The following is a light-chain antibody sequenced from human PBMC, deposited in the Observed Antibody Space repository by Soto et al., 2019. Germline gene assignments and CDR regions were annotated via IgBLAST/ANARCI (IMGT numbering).Light chain of an antibody. CDR3: QQVNNYPIT. CDR1: QGIRNY. Sequence: DIQLTQSPSFLSASVGDRVTITCRASQGIRNYLALYQQKLGRAPKLLIYIASTLQTGVPSRFSGSQSGAEFTLTITSLQPEDFATDYCQQVNNYPITFGQGTRLE. V-gene: IGKV1-9*01. J-gene: IGKJ5*01. CDR2: IAS.